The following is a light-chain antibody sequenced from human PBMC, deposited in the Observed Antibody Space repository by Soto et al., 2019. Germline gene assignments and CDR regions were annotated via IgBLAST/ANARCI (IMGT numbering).Light chain of an antibody. J-gene: IGLJ1*01. CDR2: NND. V-gene: IGLV1-44*01. CDR1: SSNIGSYT. Sequence: QSVLTQPPSASGTPGQRVTISCSGSSSNIGSYTVNWYQQLPGTAPKLLIYNNDQRPSGVPDRFSGSKSGTSASLAISGLQSEDEADYFCAVWDDSMNGILAFGTGTKVTVL. CDR3: AVWDDSMNGILA.